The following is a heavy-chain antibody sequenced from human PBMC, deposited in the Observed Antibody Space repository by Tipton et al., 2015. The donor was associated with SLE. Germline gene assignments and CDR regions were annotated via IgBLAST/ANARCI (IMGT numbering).Heavy chain of an antibody. D-gene: IGHD3-10*01. Sequence: TLSLTCAVYGGSFSGYYWSWIRQPPGKGLEWIGEINHSGSTNYNPSLKSRVTISVDTSKNQFSLKLSSVTAADTAVYYCARDPYGSGNAFDIWGQGTMVTVSS. J-gene: IGHJ3*02. CDR2: INHSGST. V-gene: IGHV4-34*01. CDR3: ARDPYGSGNAFDI. CDR1: GGSFSGYY.